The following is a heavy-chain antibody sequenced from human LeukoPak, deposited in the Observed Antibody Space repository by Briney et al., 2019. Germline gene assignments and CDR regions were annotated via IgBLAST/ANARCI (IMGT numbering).Heavy chain of an antibody. CDR1: GFTFSNYA. CDR3: AKDLRCTDGSCKYFES. CDR2: ISGRGGST. D-gene: IGHD2-15*01. J-gene: IGHJ4*02. V-gene: IGHV3-23*01. Sequence: PGGSLRLSCAASGFTFSNYAMSWVRQAPGKGLEWVSVISGRGGSTYYADSVKGRFTISRDNSKSTLYLHMDSLRAEDTALYYCAKDLRCTDGSCKYFESWGQGALVTVSS.